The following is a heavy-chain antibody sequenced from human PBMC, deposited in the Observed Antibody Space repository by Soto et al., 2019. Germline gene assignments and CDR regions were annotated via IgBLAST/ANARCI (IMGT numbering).Heavy chain of an antibody. V-gene: IGHV4-31*03. CDR3: ASTVITFGGVIVITSYYFDY. CDR2: IYYSGST. D-gene: IGHD3-16*02. J-gene: IGHJ4*02. Sequence: LSLTCTVSGGSISSGGYYWSWIRPHPGKGLEWIGYIYYSGSTYYNPSLKSRVTISVDTSKNQFSLKLSSVTAADTAVYYCASTVITFGGVIVITSYYFDYWGQGTLVTVSS. CDR1: GGSISSGGYY.